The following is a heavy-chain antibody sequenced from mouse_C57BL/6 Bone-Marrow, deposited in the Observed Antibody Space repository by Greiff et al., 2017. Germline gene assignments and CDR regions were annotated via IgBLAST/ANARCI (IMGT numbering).Heavy chain of an antibody. V-gene: IGHV1-55*01. Sequence: QVQLQQPGGELVKPGASVKMSCKASGYTFTSYWITWVKQRPGQGLEWIGDIYPGSGSTNYNEKFKSKATLTVDTSSSTAYMQLSSLTSEDSAVYYCAANYYGSSPLWYFDVWGTGTTVTVSS. J-gene: IGHJ1*03. D-gene: IGHD1-1*01. CDR1: GYTFTSYW. CDR3: AANYYGSSPLWYFDV. CDR2: IYPGSGST.